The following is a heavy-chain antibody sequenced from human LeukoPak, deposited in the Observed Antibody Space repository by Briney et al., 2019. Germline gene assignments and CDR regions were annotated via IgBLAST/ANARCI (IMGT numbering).Heavy chain of an antibody. CDR3: TRMTTGHDY. J-gene: IGHJ4*02. CDR1: GVSFDDYY. Sequence: SETLSLTCAVSGVSFDDYYWAWVRQTPGKGLEWIGEINHSGYTNDSPSLKSRVTLSIDTSRKQFSLNLRSATVADAGIYYCTRMTTGHDYWGKGTLVTVSS. V-gene: IGHV4-34*01. D-gene: IGHD4-17*01. CDR2: INHSGYT.